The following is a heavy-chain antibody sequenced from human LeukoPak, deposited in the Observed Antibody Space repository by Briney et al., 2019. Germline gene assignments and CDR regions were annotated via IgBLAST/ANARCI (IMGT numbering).Heavy chain of an antibody. V-gene: IGHV3-64*01. CDR1: GFTSSSYA. J-gene: IGHJ4*02. CDR3: ARDNAGSVGRRNTPLKH. CDR2: ISSNGGST. Sequence: PGGSLRLSCAASGFTSSSYAMHWICQAPGKGLEYVSAISSNGGSTYYANSVKGRFTISRDNSKNTLYLQMGSLRAEDMAVYYCARDNAGSVGRRNTPLKHWGQGTLVTVSS. D-gene: IGHD1-26*01.